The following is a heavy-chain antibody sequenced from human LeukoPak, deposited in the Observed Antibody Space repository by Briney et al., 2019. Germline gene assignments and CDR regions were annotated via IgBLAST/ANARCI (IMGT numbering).Heavy chain of an antibody. Sequence: GGSLRLSCAASGFAFSSYGMHWVRQAPGKGLDWVAVISYDGTDNYNEDSVKGRFTISRDNAKNSLYLQMNSLRAEDTAVYYCARSTRISWSSFDYWGQGTLVTVSS. CDR2: ISYDGTDN. J-gene: IGHJ4*02. V-gene: IGHV3-30*03. CDR3: ARSTRISWSSFDY. CDR1: GFAFSSYG.